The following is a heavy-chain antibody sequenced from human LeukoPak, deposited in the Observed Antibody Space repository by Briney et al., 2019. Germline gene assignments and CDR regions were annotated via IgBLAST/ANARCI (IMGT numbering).Heavy chain of an antibody. J-gene: IGHJ4*02. Sequence: GSLRLSCAASGFTFSSYWMSWVRQAPGKGLEWVANIKQDGSEKYYVDSVKGRFTISRDNAKNSLYLQMNSLRAEDTAVYYCACMSQDIVVVPAAIAPDYWGQGTLVTVSS. D-gene: IGHD2-2*02. CDR3: ACMSQDIVVVPAAIAPDY. CDR2: IKQDGSEK. CDR1: GFTFSSYW. V-gene: IGHV3-7*01.